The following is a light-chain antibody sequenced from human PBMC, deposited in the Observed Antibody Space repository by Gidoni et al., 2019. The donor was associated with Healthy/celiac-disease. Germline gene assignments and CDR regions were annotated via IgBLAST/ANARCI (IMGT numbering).Light chain of an antibody. J-gene: IGKJ2*01. CDR1: QSISSY. V-gene: IGKV1-39*01. CDR3: QQSYSTPET. CDR2: AAS. Sequence: IQLPQSPSSLSASVGDRVTITCRASQSISSYLNWYQQKPVKAPKLLIYAASSLQSGVPSRFSGSGSGTDFTLTISSLQPEDFATYYCQQSYSTPETFGQGTKLEIK.